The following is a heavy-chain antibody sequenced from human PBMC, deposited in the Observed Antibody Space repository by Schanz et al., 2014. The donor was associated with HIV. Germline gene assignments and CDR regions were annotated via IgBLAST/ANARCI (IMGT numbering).Heavy chain of an antibody. J-gene: IGHJ6*02. V-gene: IGHV3-21*01. D-gene: IGHD2-15*01. Sequence: EVQLVESGGGLVKPGGSLRLSCATSGFTLSSFTMNWVRQAPGKGLEWVSSISSSSSYTYYADSVKGRFTISRDNAKNSLYLHMSSLRAEDTAVYYCAREDCSGGSCFSNYYYYAMDVWGQGTTVTVSS. CDR1: GFTLSSFT. CDR3: AREDCSGGSCFSNYYYYAMDV. CDR2: ISSSSSYT.